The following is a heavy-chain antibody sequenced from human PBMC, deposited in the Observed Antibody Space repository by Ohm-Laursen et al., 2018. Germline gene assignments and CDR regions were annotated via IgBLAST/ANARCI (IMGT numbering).Heavy chain of an antibody. Sequence: GTLSLTCSVSGGSISSSSYCWGWIRQPPGKGLEWIGNIYYSGSTYYNPSLRSRVSISIHTSQNQFSLKRSSVTATDTAVYYCARAFWNGYNDAFDVWGQGTMVTVPS. CDR2: IYYSGST. CDR3: ARAFWNGYNDAFDV. D-gene: IGHD3-3*01. CDR1: GGSISSSSYC. V-gene: IGHV4-39*01. J-gene: IGHJ3*01.